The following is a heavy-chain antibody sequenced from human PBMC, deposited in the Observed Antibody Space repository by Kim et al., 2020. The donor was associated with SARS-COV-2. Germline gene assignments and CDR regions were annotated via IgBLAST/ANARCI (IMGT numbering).Heavy chain of an antibody. V-gene: IGHV1-46*01. Sequence: ASVKVSCKASGYSFTTYQINWVRQAPGQGLEWMGMINPSGAGTDYAQKFQGGVTMTRDTSTSPVYMELSSLKSDDTAVYYCARVANYYDGTGSKSDYWGWEPWSPSPQ. CDR1: GYSFTTYQ. J-gene: IGHJ4*02. CDR3: ARVANYYDGTGSKSDY. D-gene: IGHD3-22*01. CDR2: INPSGAGT.